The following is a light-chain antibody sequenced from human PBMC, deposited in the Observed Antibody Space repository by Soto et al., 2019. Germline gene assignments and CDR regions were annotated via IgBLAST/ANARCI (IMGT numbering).Light chain of an antibody. CDR2: AAS. CDR1: QTVSNN. V-gene: IGKV3-15*01. J-gene: IGKJ1*01. Sequence: EIVLTQSPVTLSVSPGERATLSCRASQTVSNNLAWYQQNPGQAPRLLMYAASTRATGIAARFSGSGFGTEFTITISSLQSEDFAVYYCQQYNDWPRTFGQGTNVEVK. CDR3: QQYNDWPRT.